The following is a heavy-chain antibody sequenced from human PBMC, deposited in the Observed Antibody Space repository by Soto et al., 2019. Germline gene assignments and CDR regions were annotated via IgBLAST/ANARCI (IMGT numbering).Heavy chain of an antibody. CDR1: GFTFSSYA. CDR2: ISGSGGST. Sequence: LRLSCAASGFTFSSYAMSWVRQAPGKGLEWVSAISGSGGSTYYADSVKGRFTISRDNSKNTLYLQMNSLRAEDTAVYYCAKGLAGPDAFDIWGQGTMVTVSS. J-gene: IGHJ3*02. CDR3: AKGLAGPDAFDI. D-gene: IGHD3-3*02. V-gene: IGHV3-23*01.